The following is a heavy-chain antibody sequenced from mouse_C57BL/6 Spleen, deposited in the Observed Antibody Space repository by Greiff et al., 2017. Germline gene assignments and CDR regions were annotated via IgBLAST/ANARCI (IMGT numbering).Heavy chain of an antibody. V-gene: IGHV5-17*01. CDR3: ARDDDGYYDY. J-gene: IGHJ2*01. CDR1: GFTFSDYG. D-gene: IGHD2-3*01. CDR2: ISSGSSTI. Sequence: DVMLVESGGGLVKPGGSLKLSCAASGFTFSDYGMHWVRQAPEKGLEWVAYISSGSSTIYYADTVKGQFTISRDNAKNTLFLQMTSLRSEDTAMYYCARDDDGYYDYWGQGTTLTVSS.